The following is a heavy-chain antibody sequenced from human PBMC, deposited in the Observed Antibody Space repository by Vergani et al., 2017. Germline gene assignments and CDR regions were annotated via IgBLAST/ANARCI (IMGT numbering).Heavy chain of an antibody. D-gene: IGHD6-13*01. CDR2: IIPILGIA. V-gene: IGHV1-69*02. Sequence: QVQLVQSGAEVKKPGSSVKVSCKASGGTFSSYTISWVRQAPGQGLEWMGRIIPILGIANYAQKFQGRVKITSDKSTSTAYMELSSLRSEDTAVYYCARSHSSSWYFYNWLDTWGQGTLVTVSS. CDR3: ARSHSSSWYFYNWLDT. CDR1: GGTFSSYT. J-gene: IGHJ5*02.